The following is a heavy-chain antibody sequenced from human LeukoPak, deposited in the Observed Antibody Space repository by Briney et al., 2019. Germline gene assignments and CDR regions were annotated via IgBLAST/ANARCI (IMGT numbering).Heavy chain of an antibody. Sequence: ASVTVSYKASGYTFTSYGISWVRQAPGQGLEWMGWISAYNGNTNYAQKLQGRVTMTTDTSTSTAYMELRSLRSDDTAVYYCARDEREGSGWYNPAEYFQHWGQGTLVTVSS. V-gene: IGHV1-18*04. CDR2: ISAYNGNT. CDR1: GYTFTSYG. J-gene: IGHJ1*01. CDR3: ARDEREGSGWYNPAEYFQH. D-gene: IGHD6-19*01.